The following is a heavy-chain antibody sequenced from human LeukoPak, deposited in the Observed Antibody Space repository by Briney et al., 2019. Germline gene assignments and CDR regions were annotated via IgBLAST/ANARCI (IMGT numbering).Heavy chain of an antibody. CDR3: ARDGIQHNVPRH. Sequence: GGSLRLSCAASGLTVSSNYMSWVRQAPGKGPEWVSVIYSGGSTYYADSEQGRFTVSRDNSKNTLYLQMNSLRAEDTAVYYCARDGIQHNVPRHWGQGTLVTVSS. CDR2: IYSGGST. J-gene: IGHJ4*02. V-gene: IGHV3-66*01. CDR1: GLTVSSNY. D-gene: IGHD5-18*01.